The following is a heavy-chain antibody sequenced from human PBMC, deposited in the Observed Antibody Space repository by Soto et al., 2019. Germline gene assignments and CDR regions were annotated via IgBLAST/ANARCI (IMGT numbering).Heavy chain of an antibody. V-gene: IGHV4-39*01. CDR3: ASHSSGSYYYFDY. Sequence: QLQLQESGPGLVKPSETLSLTCTVSGGSISSSSYYWGWIRQSPGKGLEWIGSIYYSGTTYYNPSLKSRVTISVDTSKNELSLKMSSVTAADTAVYYCASHSSGSYYYFDYWGQGTLVTVSS. D-gene: IGHD1-26*01. J-gene: IGHJ4*02. CDR2: IYYSGTT. CDR1: GGSISSSSYY.